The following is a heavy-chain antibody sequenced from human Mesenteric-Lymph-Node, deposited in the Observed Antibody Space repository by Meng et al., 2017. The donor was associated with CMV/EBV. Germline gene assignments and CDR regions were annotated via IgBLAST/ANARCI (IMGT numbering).Heavy chain of an antibody. D-gene: IGHD7-27*01. CDR2: IKSKTDGGTT. CDR3: TTDPGPRGY. V-gene: IGHV3-15*01. Sequence: GESLKISCAASGFTFSSYAMSWVRQAPGKGLEWVGRIKSKTDGGTTDYAAPVKGRFTISRDDSKNTLYLQMNSLKTEDTAVYYCTTDPGPRGYWGQGTLVTVSS. CDR1: GFTFSSYA. J-gene: IGHJ4*02.